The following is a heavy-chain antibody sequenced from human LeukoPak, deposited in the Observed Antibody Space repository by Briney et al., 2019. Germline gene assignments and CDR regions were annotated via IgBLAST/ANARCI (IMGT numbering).Heavy chain of an antibody. CDR2: ISSSGSTI. V-gene: IGHV3-48*03. Sequence: GGSLRLSCTASGFTFSSYEMNWVRQAPGKGLEWVSYISSSGSTIYYADSVKGRFTISRDTAKNSMYLHMNSLGAEDTAVYYCARVCFVRGSYYYYGMDVWGQGTSVTVSS. CDR3: ARVCFVRGSYYYYGMDV. J-gene: IGHJ6*02. CDR1: GFTFSSYE. D-gene: IGHD3-10*02.